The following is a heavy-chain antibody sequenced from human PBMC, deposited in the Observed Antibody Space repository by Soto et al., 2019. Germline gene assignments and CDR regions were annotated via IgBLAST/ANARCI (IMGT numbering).Heavy chain of an antibody. CDR1: GFTFSSYG. J-gene: IGHJ6*02. V-gene: IGHV3-33*01. Sequence: GGSLRLSCAASGFTFSSYGMHWVRQAPGKGLEWVAVIWYDGSNKYYADSVKGRFTISRDNSKNTLYLQMNSLRAEDTAVYYCARDGYDFWSGYYTGSYSKPYYYYGMDVWGQGTTVTVSS. CDR2: IWYDGSNK. D-gene: IGHD3-3*01. CDR3: ARDGYDFWSGYYTGSYSKPYYYYGMDV.